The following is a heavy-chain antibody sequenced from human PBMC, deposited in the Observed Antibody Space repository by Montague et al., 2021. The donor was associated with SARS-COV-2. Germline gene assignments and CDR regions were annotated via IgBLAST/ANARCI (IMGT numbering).Heavy chain of an antibody. D-gene: IGHD3-3*01. V-gene: IGHV4-59*01. Sequence: SETLSLTCTVSGGSISSYYWSWIRQPPGRGLQWIGYISYSGSTNYNPSLKSRVTISVDTSKNHFTLRLSSVTAADTAVYYCATLPSSITIFGVVQGNYFDDGAQGTLVTVSP. CDR1: GGSISSYY. CDR2: ISYSGST. CDR3: ATLPSSITIFGVVQGNYFDD. J-gene: IGHJ4*02.